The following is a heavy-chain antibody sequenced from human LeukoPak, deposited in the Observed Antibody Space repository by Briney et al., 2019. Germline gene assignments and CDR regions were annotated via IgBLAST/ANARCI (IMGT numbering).Heavy chain of an antibody. J-gene: IGHJ4*02. CDR2: ISSSGNT. Sequence: SETLSLTCIVSGGSTSGGNYYWGWIRRPPGKGLEWIGGISSSGNTYYNPWVKSRITISIDTSKNHFSLKLSSVTAADTAVYYCARLGAGPTYYDFWSGYSSFYFDYWGQGTLVTVSS. V-gene: IGHV4-39*02. CDR3: ARLGAGPTYYDFWSGYSSFYFDY. CDR1: GGSTSGGNYY. D-gene: IGHD3-3*01.